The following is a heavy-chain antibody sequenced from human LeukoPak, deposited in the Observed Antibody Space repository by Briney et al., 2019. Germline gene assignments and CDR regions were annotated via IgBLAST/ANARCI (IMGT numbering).Heavy chain of an antibody. J-gene: IGHJ6*03. CDR2: IYYSGST. D-gene: IGHD2-15*01. Sequence: SETLSLTXTVSGGSISSSSYYWGWIRQPPGKGLEWIGSIYYSGSTYYNPSLKSRVTISVDTSKNQFSLKLSSVTAADTAVYYCARCYCSGGSCSLDYYYYYMDVWGKRTTVTVSS. CDR1: GGSISSSSYY. CDR3: ARCYCSGGSCSLDYYYYYMDV. V-gene: IGHV4-39*01.